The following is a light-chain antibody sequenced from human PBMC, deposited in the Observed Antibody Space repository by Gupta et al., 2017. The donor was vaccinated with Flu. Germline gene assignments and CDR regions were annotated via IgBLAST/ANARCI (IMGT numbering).Light chain of an antibody. CDR3: MQRIHLPLT. CDR2: EGS. CDR1: QSRLHSDGKNY. J-gene: IGKJ4*01. Sequence: DSVITHTSLSLSVTPGQPASISCMASQSRLHSDGKNYLYWYLQKPGQPPQLLIYEGSNRVSGVPDRFSGSGSGTDFTLKISRGEAEDVGVYYCMQRIHLPLTFGRGTKVEIK. V-gene: IGKV2D-29*01.